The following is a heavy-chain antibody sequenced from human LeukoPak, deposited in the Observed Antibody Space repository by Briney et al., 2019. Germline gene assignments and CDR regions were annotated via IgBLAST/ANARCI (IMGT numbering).Heavy chain of an antibody. D-gene: IGHD1-7*01. J-gene: IGHJ2*01. Sequence: GGSLRLSCAASGFTFSSSWMHWVRQGPGKGLVWVARMNADGRTINYADSVKGRFTISRDNAKNTLYLQMNSLRTEDAAVYYCARAGNYYFDLWGRGTQVTVTS. CDR2: MNADGRTI. V-gene: IGHV3-74*01. CDR3: ARAGNYYFDL. CDR1: GFTFSSSW.